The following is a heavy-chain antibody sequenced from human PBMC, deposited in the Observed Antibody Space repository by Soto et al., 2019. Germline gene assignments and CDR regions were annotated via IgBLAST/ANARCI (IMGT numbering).Heavy chain of an antibody. D-gene: IGHD4-17*01. V-gene: IGHV1-8*01. CDR1: GYTFTSYD. Sequence: ASVKVSCKASGYTFTSYDINWVRQATGQGPEWMGWMNPNSGNTGYAQKFQGRVTISVDTSKNQFSLKLSSVTAADTAVYYCAREATVVTPRGYYYGMDVWGQGTTVTVSS. CDR2: MNPNSGNT. J-gene: IGHJ6*02. CDR3: AREATVVTPRGYYYGMDV.